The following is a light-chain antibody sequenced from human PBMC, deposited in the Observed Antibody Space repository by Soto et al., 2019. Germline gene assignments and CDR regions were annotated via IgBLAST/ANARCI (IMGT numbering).Light chain of an antibody. CDR1: QSVSSY. Sequence: EIVLTQSPATLSLSPGERATLSCRASQSVSSYLAWYQQKPGQAPRLLIYDASIRAAGIPARFSGSGSGTDFTLAISSLEPEDLPVYYCQARSNWPPWTGGQGTKVYIK. J-gene: IGKJ1*01. V-gene: IGKV3-11*01. CDR3: QARSNWPPWT. CDR2: DAS.